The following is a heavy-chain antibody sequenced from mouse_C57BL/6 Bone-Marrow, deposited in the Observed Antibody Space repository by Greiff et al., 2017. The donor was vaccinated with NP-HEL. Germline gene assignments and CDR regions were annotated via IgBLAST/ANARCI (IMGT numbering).Heavy chain of an antibody. CDR2: IHPNSGST. J-gene: IGHJ4*01. Sequence: VQLQQPGAELVKPGASVKLSCKASGYTFTGYWMHWVKQRPGQGLEWIGMIHPNSGSTNYNEKFKSKATLTVDKSSSTAYMQLSSLTSEDAAVYYCAVITTVVASMDYWGQGTSVTVSS. D-gene: IGHD1-1*01. V-gene: IGHV1-64*01. CDR1: GYTFTGYW. CDR3: AVITTVVASMDY.